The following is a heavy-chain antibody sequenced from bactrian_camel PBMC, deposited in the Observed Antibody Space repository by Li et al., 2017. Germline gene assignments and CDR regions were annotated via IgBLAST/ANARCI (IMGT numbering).Heavy chain of an antibody. CDR1: GSTFSSFG. V-gene: IGHV3S1*01. CDR3: AKVGSTIATMTTLES. J-gene: IGHJ4*01. CDR2: INSGGGT. D-gene: IGHD4*01. Sequence: HVQLVESGGGLVQPGRSLRLSCAASGSTFSSFGMHWVRQAPGKGLEWVSLINSGGGTYYADSVKGRFTISRDNTKNILYLQMNSLESEDTALYYCAKVGSTIATMTTLESWGQGTQVTVS.